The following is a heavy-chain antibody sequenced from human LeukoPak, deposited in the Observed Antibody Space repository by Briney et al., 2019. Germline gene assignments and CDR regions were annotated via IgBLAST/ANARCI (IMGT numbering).Heavy chain of an antibody. V-gene: IGHV1-2*06. CDR2: INPNSGGT. Sequence: ASVKVSCKASGGTFSSYTISWVRQAPGQGLEWMGRINPNSGGTNYAQKFQGRVTMTRDTSISTAYMELSRLRSDDTAVYYCARVGGYCSSTSCYAGFDPWGQGTLVTVSS. D-gene: IGHD2-2*01. CDR3: ARVGGYCSSTSCYAGFDP. CDR1: GGTFSSYT. J-gene: IGHJ5*02.